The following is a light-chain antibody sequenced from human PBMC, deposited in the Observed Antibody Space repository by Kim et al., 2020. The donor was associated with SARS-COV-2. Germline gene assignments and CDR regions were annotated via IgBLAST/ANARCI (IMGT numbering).Light chain of an antibody. CDR3: QQYGSSPT. V-gene: IGKV3-20*01. CDR1: QTVSSSY. CDR2: SAS. Sequence: EIVLTQSPGTLSLSPGERASLSCRASQTVSSSYLAWYQQKPGQAPRLLIYSASRRASGIPDRFSGSGSGTDFTLTISRLEPEDSAVYFCQQYGSSPTFGQGTKVEIK. J-gene: IGKJ1*01.